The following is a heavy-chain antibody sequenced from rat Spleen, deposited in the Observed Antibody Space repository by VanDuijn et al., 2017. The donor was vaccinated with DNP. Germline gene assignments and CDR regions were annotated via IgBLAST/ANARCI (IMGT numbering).Heavy chain of an antibody. J-gene: IGHJ4*01. CDR2: INTDGGTT. CDR3: ARPSPYYGYNSYAMDA. CDR1: GFTFSSYW. D-gene: IGHD1-9*01. Sequence: EVQLVETGGGLVQPGRSLKLSCVASGFTFSSYWMYWIRQAPGKGLEWVASINTDGGTTSYPDSVKGRFTISRDNAENTVYLQMNSLRSEDTATYYCARPSPYYGYNSYAMDAWGQGTSVTVSS. V-gene: IGHV5-58*01.